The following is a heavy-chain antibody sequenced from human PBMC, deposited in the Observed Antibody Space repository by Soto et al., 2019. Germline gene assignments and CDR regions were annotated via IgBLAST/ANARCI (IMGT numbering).Heavy chain of an antibody. CDR1: GGTFSSYA. CDR3: VRGSVGYSSSWYPYGMDV. D-gene: IGHD6-13*01. CDR2: IIPIFGTA. V-gene: IGHV1-69*01. J-gene: IGHJ6*02. Sequence: QVQLVQSGAEVKKPGSSVKVSCKASGGTFSSYAISWVRQAPGQGLEWMGGIIPIFGTANYAQKFQGRVTITADESTSTAYMELSSLRSEDTAVYYCVRGSVGYSSSWYPYGMDVWGQGTTVTVSS.